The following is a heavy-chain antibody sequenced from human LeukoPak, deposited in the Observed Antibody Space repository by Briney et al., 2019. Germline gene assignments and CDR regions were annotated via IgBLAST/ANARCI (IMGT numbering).Heavy chain of an antibody. CDR1: GGSISSSY. Sequence: SETLSLTCTVSGGSISSSYWSWIRQPPGKGLEWIGYIYYSGSTNYNPSLKSRVTISVDTSKNQFSLKLSSVTAADTAVYYCARAGPLGYSSSWLDYWGQGTLVTVSS. J-gene: IGHJ4*02. CDR3: ARAGPLGYSSSWLDY. CDR2: IYYSGST. D-gene: IGHD6-13*01. V-gene: IGHV4-59*08.